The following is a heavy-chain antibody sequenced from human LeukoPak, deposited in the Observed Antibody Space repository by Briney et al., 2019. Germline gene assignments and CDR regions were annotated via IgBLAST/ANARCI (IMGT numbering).Heavy chain of an antibody. Sequence: GGSLRLSCAAPGFAFSGFEMNWVRQAPGKGPEWIAYIDVTGKKIRYADSVKGRFTISRDNANSSVYLQMNSLRVDDTAVYYCARENYVRGYDYWGQGTLVTVSS. CDR1: GFAFSGFE. J-gene: IGHJ4*02. CDR2: IDVTGKKI. D-gene: IGHD3-16*01. CDR3: ARENYVRGYDY. V-gene: IGHV3-48*03.